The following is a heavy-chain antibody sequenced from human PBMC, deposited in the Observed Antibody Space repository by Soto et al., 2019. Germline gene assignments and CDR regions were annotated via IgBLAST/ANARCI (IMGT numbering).Heavy chain of an antibody. V-gene: IGHV4-59*10. Sequence: SETLSLTCAVYGGSFSDYYWSWIRQPAGKGLDWIGRIYSSGSTNYNPSLNSRITMSVDTSKNQFSLKLSSVSAADTAVYYCARAYDSNGNHAFDIWGQGTLVTVSS. J-gene: IGHJ3*02. CDR3: ARAYDSNGNHAFDI. CDR1: GGSFSDYY. D-gene: IGHD3-22*01. CDR2: IYSSGST.